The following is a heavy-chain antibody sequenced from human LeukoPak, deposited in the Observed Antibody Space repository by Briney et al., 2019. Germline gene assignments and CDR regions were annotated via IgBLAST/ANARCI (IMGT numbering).Heavy chain of an antibody. CDR1: GYTFTSYG. J-gene: IGHJ4*02. Sequence: GASVNVSCKASGYTFTSYGISWVRQAPGQGLEWMGWISAYNGNTNYAQKLHGRVTMTTDTSTSTAYMELRSLRSDDTAVYYCARDQAATNTQVRFCLDWGQGTLVTVSS. D-gene: IGHD3-9*01. V-gene: IGHV1-18*01. CDR2: ISAYNGNT. CDR3: ARDQAATNTQVRFCLD.